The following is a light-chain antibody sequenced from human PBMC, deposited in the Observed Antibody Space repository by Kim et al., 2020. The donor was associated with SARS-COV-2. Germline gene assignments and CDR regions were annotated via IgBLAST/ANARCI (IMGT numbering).Light chain of an antibody. CDR3: QKYNSPPWT. CDR2: SAS. J-gene: IGKJ1*01. V-gene: IGKV1-27*01. CDR1: QGISNY. Sequence: DIQMTQSPSSLSASVGDRVTITCRASQGISNYLAWYQQKPGKLPNLLIYSASTLQSGVPSRFSGSGSGTDFSLTISSLQPEDVATYYCQKYNSPPWTFGQGTKVEIK.